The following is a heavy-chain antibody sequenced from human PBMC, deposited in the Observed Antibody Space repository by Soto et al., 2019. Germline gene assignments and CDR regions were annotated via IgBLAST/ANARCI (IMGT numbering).Heavy chain of an antibody. V-gene: IGHV3-7*05. Sequence: GGSLRLSCAASGFTFSSYWMSWVRQAPGKGLEWVANIKQDGSEKYYVDSVKGRFTISRDNAKNSLYLQMNSPRAEDTAVYYCARDPLYSSSWYFNNWIDPWGQGTLVTVSS. D-gene: IGHD6-13*01. CDR1: GFTFSSYW. J-gene: IGHJ5*02. CDR2: IKQDGSEK. CDR3: ARDPLYSSSWYFNNWIDP.